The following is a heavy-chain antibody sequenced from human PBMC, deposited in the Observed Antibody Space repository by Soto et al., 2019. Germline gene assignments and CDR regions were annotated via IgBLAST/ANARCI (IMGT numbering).Heavy chain of an antibody. V-gene: IGHV4-4*02. CDR3: ARERAARYSSSWLDY. Sequence: QVQLQESGPGLVKPSGTLSLTCAVSGGSISSSNWWSWVRQPPGKGLEWIGEIYHSGSTNYNPSLKSRVTISGDKSKNQFSLKLSSVTAADTAVYYCARERAARYSSSWLDYWGQGTLVTVSS. D-gene: IGHD6-13*01. CDR1: GGSISSSNW. CDR2: IYHSGST. J-gene: IGHJ4*02.